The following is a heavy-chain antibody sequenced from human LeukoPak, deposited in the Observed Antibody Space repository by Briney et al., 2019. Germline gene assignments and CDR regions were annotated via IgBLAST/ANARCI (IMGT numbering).Heavy chain of an antibody. V-gene: IGHV1-46*01. Sequence: ASVKVSCKASGYTFTSYYMHWVRQAPGQGLEWMGIINPSGGSTSYAQKFQGRVTMTRDTSTSTVYMELSSLRSEDTAVYYCARDFSIAAAGNWFDPWGQGTLVTVSS. J-gene: IGHJ5*02. CDR3: ARDFSIAAAGNWFDP. CDR2: INPSGGST. D-gene: IGHD6-13*01. CDR1: GYTFTSYY.